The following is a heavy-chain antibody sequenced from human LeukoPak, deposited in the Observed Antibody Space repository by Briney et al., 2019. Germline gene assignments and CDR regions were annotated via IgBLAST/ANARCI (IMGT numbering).Heavy chain of an antibody. J-gene: IGHJ6*02. V-gene: IGHV4-59*08. CDR3: ARLGYYGSGSYYNYGMDV. CDR1: GGSISSDY. Sequence: SETLSLTCTVSGGSISSDYWSWIRQPPGKGLEWIGYIYYSGSTNYNPSLKSRVTISVDTSKNQFSLKLSSVTAADTAVYYCARLGYYGSGSYYNYGMDVWGQGTTVTVSS. D-gene: IGHD3-10*01. CDR2: IYYSGST.